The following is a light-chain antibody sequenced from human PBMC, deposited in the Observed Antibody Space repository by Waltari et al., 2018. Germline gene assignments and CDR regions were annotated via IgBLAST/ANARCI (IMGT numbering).Light chain of an antibody. Sequence: HSVLTQPPSVSGAPGQRVHIPCPGTPPNIGAGFCVIWYQQIPGKAPKLLIYGDSLRPSGVPDRFSASKSGISASLAITGLQAEDEADYYCQSYDSSLTDWLFGAGTKLTVL. CDR2: GDS. CDR3: QSYDSSLTDWL. CDR1: PPNIGAGFC. V-gene: IGLV1-40*01. J-gene: IGLJ3*02.